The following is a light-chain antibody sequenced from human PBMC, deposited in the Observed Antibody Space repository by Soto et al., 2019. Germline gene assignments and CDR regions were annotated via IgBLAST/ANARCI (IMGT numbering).Light chain of an antibody. V-gene: IGLV2-14*02. CDR1: RGDVGTYNL. CDR2: EDT. Sequence: QSALTQPASVSGSPGQSITISCIGTRGDVGTYNLVSWYQQHPGKAPKLMIYEDTKRPSGVSSRFSGSKSGNTASLTVSGLQAEDEADYYCSSYRGSNIFVVFGGGTQLTVL. CDR3: SSYRGSNIFVV. J-gene: IGLJ2*01.